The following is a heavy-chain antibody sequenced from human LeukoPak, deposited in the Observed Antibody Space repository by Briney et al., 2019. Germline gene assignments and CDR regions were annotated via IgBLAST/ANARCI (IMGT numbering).Heavy chain of an antibody. Sequence: SETLSLTCTVSGYSISSGYYWGWIRQPPGKGLEWIGSIYHSGSTYYNPSLKSRVTISVDTSKNQFSLKLSSVTAADTAVYYCARDPVYDFWSGYYNEGGDYWGQGTLVTVSS. J-gene: IGHJ4*02. CDR3: ARDPVYDFWSGYYNEGGDY. CDR1: GYSISSGYY. CDR2: IYHSGST. V-gene: IGHV4-38-2*02. D-gene: IGHD3-3*01.